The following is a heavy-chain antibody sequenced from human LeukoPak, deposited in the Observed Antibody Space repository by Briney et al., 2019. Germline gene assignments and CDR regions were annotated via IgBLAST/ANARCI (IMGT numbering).Heavy chain of an antibody. CDR1: GFTFSNYG. V-gene: IGHV3-30*18. CDR2: ILNDGSNK. D-gene: IGHD1-7*01. J-gene: IGHJ4*02. Sequence: PGGSLRLSCAASGFTFSNYGMHWVRQAPGKGLEWVAVILNDGSNKHYADSVKGRFTISRDNSKNTLYLQMNSLRAEDTAVYYCAKDLTGVNYCLDQWGQGTLVTVSS. CDR3: AKDLTGVNYCLDQ.